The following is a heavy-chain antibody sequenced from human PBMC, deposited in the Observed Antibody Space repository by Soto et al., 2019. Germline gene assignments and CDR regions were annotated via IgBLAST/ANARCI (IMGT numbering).Heavy chain of an antibody. Sequence: SQTLSLTSTVSGGSISSGDYYWSRIRQPPGKGLEWIGYIYYSGSTYYNPSLKSRVTISVDTSKNQFSLKLSSVTAADTAVYYCARDVHGRMPGHNWFDPWGQGTLVTVSS. CDR2: IYYSGST. J-gene: IGHJ5*02. CDR1: GGSISSGDYY. V-gene: IGHV4-30-4*01. CDR3: ARDVHGRMPGHNWFDP. D-gene: IGHD2-2*01.